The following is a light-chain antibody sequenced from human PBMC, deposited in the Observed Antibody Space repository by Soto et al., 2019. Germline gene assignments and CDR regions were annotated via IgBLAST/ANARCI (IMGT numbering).Light chain of an antibody. J-gene: IGKJ1*01. CDR3: QHYGSSGT. CDR2: GAS. CDR1: QSFSNNY. Sequence: EIVLTQSPGTLSLSPGERATLSCRASQSFSNNYLAWYQQKPGQAPRLLIYGASTRATGIPARFSGSGSGTEFTLTISSLQSEDFAVYYCQHYGSSGTFGQGTKVDIK. V-gene: IGKV3-20*01.